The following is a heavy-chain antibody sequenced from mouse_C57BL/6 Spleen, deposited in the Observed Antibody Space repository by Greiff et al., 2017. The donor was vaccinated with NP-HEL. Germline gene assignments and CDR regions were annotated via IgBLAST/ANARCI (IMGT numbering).Heavy chain of an antibody. D-gene: IGHD1-1*01. CDR1: GYTFTSYW. Sequence: QVQLQQPGTELVKPGASVKLSCKASGYTFTSYWLRWVKQRPGQGLEWIGNSNPSNGGTNYNEKFKSKATLTVDKSSSTAYMQLSSLTSEDSAVYYCARHYYGSSYGWFAYWGQGTLVTVSA. V-gene: IGHV1-53*01. CDR2: SNPSNGGT. J-gene: IGHJ3*01. CDR3: ARHYYGSSYGWFAY.